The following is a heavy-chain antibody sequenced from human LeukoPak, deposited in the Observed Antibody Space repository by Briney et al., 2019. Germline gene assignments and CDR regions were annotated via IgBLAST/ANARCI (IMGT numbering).Heavy chain of an antibody. V-gene: IGHV3-48*01. CDR3: TTYFDSSGYFAEAYRT. D-gene: IGHD3-22*01. J-gene: IGHJ4*03. Sequence: GGSLRLSCAPSGFTFSRNSMNWVRQAPGKGLEWVAYISTDSRTIYSGDSVKGRISISRDNDKSLLYLQMENLRVEDTAVYYCTTYFDSSGYFAEAYRTWGQGTLVTVSA. CDR2: ISTDSRTI. CDR1: GFTFSRNS.